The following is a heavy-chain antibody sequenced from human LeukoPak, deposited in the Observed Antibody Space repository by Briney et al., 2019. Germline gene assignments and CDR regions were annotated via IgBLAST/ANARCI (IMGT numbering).Heavy chain of an antibody. Sequence: GGSLRLSCAAPGFTVSSNYMTWVRQAPGKGLEWVSIIYSDGSTYYADSVKGRFTISRHNSKNTLYLLMNSLRVEDTAVYYCARDRYYGSGCAFDIWGQGTMVTVSS. V-gene: IGHV3-53*04. CDR1: GFTVSSNY. D-gene: IGHD3-10*01. CDR2: IYSDGST. CDR3: ARDRYYGSGCAFDI. J-gene: IGHJ3*02.